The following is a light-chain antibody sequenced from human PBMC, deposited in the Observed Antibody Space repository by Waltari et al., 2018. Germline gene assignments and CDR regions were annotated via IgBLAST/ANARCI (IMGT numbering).Light chain of an antibody. V-gene: IGLV1-44*01. CDR2: ANN. Sequence: QSVVTQPPYASGTPGPRVTLSRSGSTSNLGSDIVNCYQQFPGPAPKPLIYANNQRPSGVPGRFSASRSGTSASLVISGLQSEDEADYYCATWDASLDTWVFGGGTKVTVL. J-gene: IGLJ3*02. CDR3: ATWDASLDTWV. CDR1: TSNLGSDI.